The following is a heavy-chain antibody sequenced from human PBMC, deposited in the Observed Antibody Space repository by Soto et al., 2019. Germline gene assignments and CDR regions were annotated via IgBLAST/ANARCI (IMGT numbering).Heavy chain of an antibody. V-gene: IGHV5-51*01. D-gene: IGHD3-10*01. CDR1: GYSFTSYW. Sequence: PGESLKISCKGSGYSFTSYWIGWVRQMPGKGLEWMGIIYPGDSDTRYSPSFQGQVTISADKSISTAYLQWSSLKASDTAMYYCAALYGSGSYYYYYGMDVCGEGTTVTVSS. CDR2: IYPGDSDT. CDR3: AALYGSGSYYYYYGMDV. J-gene: IGHJ6*04.